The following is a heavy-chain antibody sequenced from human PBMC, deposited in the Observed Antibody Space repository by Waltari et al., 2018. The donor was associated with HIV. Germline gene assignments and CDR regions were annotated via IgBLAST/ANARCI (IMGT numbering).Heavy chain of an antibody. CDR2: INSDGSST. Sequence: EVQLVESGGGLVQPGGSLRLSCAASGFTFSSYWMHWVRQAPGKGLVWVSRINSDGSSTSYADSVKGRFTISRDNAKNTLYLQMNSLRAEDTAVYYCAREPTDYHGWYFQHWGQGTLVTVSS. J-gene: IGHJ1*01. D-gene: IGHD3-10*01. CDR3: AREPTDYHGWYFQH. V-gene: IGHV3-74*01. CDR1: GFTFSSYW.